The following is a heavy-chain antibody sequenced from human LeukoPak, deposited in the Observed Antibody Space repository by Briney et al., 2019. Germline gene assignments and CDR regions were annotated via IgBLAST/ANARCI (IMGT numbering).Heavy chain of an antibody. Sequence: QPGGSLRLACAASGFPFSDSWMDWGRQAPGKGMEWVANIKQDGSEKHYADSVKGRFTISRDNAKNSLFLHMNGLRAEDTAVYYCSRRLDYWGQGALVTVSS. J-gene: IGHJ4*02. V-gene: IGHV3-7*01. CDR1: GFPFSDSW. CDR2: IKQDGSEK. CDR3: SRRLDY.